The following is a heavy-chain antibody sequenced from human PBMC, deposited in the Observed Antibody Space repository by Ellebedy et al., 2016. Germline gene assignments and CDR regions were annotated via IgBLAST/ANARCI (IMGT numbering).Heavy chain of an antibody. J-gene: IGHJ5*01. CDR1: GGSFSGSSYY. CDR2: VYFSGST. Sequence: SETLSLXCSVSGGSFSGSSYYWAWIRQPPGGGLEWIGSVYFSGSTHYNPSLKSRLTISVDTSKNQFSLKLNSLTAADTAVYYCARLNVGGYGSSADSWGPGTQVSVFS. CDR3: ARLNVGGYGSSADS. V-gene: IGHV4-39*01. D-gene: IGHD5-12*01.